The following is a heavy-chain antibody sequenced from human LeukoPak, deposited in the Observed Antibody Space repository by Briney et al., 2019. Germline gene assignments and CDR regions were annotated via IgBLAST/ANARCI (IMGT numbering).Heavy chain of an antibody. Sequence: PGGSLRLSCAASGFTFDDYAMHWVRQAPGKGLEWVANIKQDGSEKYYVDSVKGRFTISRDNAKNSLYLQMNSLRAEDTAVYYCARSRIQLWLTRGFYYFDYWGQGTLVTVSS. CDR1: GFTFDDYA. D-gene: IGHD5-18*01. J-gene: IGHJ4*02. V-gene: IGHV3-7*01. CDR3: ARSRIQLWLTRGFYYFDY. CDR2: IKQDGSEK.